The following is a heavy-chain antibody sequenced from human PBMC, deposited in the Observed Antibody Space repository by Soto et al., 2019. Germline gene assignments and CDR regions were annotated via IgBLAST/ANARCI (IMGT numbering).Heavy chain of an antibody. J-gene: IGHJ1*01. D-gene: IGHD1-20*01. Sequence: QVQLEQSGAEVKKPGSSVKISCKASGGTLSDHGVSWLRQAPGQGLEWVGGTIPLLGITDYGQKFQGRITIAADESTGTAYMDLRGLRSEDTAVYYCARDPRSITGTTSSEDFQHWGQGTLVSVSS. CDR2: TIPLLGIT. CDR3: ARDPRSITGTTSSEDFQH. CDR1: GGTLSDHG. V-gene: IGHV1-69*01.